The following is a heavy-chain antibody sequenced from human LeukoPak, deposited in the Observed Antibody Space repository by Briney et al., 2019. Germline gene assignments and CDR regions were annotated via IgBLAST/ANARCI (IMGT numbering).Heavy chain of an antibody. V-gene: IGHV4-31*03. CDR3: AREPNYYDGSGYSSGVPDS. CDR1: GGSITRGGYY. Sequence: SQTLSLTCTVSGGSITRGGYYWSWIRQHPGEGLEWIGYIYYSDDTPRNPSPKSRVTISRDRSKSQFSLKLGSVPAADTAVSYCAREPNYYDGSGYSSGVPDSWGQGTLVPVSS. CDR2: IYYSDDT. D-gene: IGHD3-22*01. J-gene: IGHJ4*02.